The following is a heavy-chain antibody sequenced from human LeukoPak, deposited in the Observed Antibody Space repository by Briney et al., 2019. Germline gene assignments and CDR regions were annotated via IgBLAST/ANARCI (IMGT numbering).Heavy chain of an antibody. CDR2: LSGSGGGT. D-gene: IGHD4-23*01. CDR1: GITLSNYG. Sequence: GGSLRLSCAVSGITLSNYGMSWGRQAPGKGLEWVAGLSGSGGGTNYADSVQGRFTISRDNPKNTLYLQMNSLRAEDTAVYFCAKDRYGGNYYFDYWGQGTLVTVSS. J-gene: IGHJ4*02. CDR3: AKDRYGGNYYFDY. V-gene: IGHV3-23*01.